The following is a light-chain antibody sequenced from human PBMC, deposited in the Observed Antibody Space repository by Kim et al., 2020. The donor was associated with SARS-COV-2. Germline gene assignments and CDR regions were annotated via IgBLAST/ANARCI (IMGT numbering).Light chain of an antibody. CDR2: GAS. Sequence: PPGERATLSCRASQSIRSNYIAWYQQKRGQAPRVLIYGASTRATGIPDRFSGSGSGTDFTLTVSRLEPEDSAVYYCHQYVYSPCTFGQGTKVDIK. CDR3: HQYVYSPCT. V-gene: IGKV3-20*01. CDR1: QSIRSNY. J-gene: IGKJ1*01.